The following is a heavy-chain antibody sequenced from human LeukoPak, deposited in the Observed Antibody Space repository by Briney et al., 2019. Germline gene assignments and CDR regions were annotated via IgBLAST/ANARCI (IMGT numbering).Heavy chain of an antibody. J-gene: IGHJ4*02. CDR1: GFTFSSYW. CDR3: ARVSSSSRTYYPQYFDY. D-gene: IGHD3-10*01. V-gene: IGHV3-7*01. CDR2: IKEEGVEG. Sequence: GGALRLSCVASGFTFSSYWMSWVRQAPGKGLEWVANIKEEGVEGVYVGSVKGRFTLTRDNAKKSLYLQMNGLKADDTAVYYCARVSSSSRTYYPQYFDYWGQGTLVTVSS.